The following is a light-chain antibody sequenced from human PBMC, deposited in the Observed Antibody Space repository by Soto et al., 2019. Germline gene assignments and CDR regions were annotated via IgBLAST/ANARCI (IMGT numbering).Light chain of an antibody. Sequence: DLQMTQSPSTLSASVGDRVTITCRASQSIRSWLAWYQQKPGEAPQLLIYDASNLESGVPSRFGGSGSGTEFTLTISSLQPDDFATYYCQQYDSFSKTFGRGTKVEVK. CDR1: QSIRSW. CDR2: DAS. CDR3: QQYDSFSKT. V-gene: IGKV1-5*01. J-gene: IGKJ1*01.